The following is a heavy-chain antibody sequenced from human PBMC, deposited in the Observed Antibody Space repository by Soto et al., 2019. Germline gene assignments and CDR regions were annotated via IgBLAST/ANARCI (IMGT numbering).Heavy chain of an antibody. V-gene: IGHV4-30-2*01. CDR2: IYHSGST. J-gene: IGHJ4*02. CDR1: GGSISSGGYS. D-gene: IGHD5-12*01. CDR3: AKEKRHSGYIIDY. Sequence: SETLSLTCAVSGGSISSGGYSWSWIRQPPGKGLEWIGYIYHSGSTYYNPSLKSRVTISVDRPKNQFSLKLSSVTAADTAMYYCAKEKRHSGYIIDYWGQGTVVTVSS.